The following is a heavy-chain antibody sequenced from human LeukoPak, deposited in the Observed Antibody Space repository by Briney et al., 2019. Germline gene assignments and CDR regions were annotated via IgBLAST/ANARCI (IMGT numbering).Heavy chain of an antibody. Sequence: PGGSLRLSCAASGFTFSSYEMNWVRQAPGKGLGWVSYISSSGSTIYYADSVKGRFTISRDNAKNSLYLQMNSLRAEDTAVYYCATDYYDSSGYYGTADYWGQGTLVTVSS. CDR1: GFTFSSYE. D-gene: IGHD3-22*01. V-gene: IGHV3-48*03. J-gene: IGHJ4*02. CDR3: ATDYYDSSGYYGTADY. CDR2: ISSSGSTI.